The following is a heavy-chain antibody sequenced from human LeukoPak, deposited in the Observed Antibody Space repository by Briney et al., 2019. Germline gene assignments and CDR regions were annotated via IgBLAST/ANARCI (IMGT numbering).Heavy chain of an antibody. CDR2: IYYSGST. CDR1: GGSVSSGSYY. J-gene: IGHJ2*01. D-gene: IGHD4-17*01. CDR3: ARLARSTRDYSWHFDL. V-gene: IGHV4-61*01. Sequence: SETLSLTCTVSGGSVSSGSYYWSWIRQPPGTGLEWIGYIYYSGSTNYNPSLKSRATTSVDTSKNQFSLKLSSVTVADMAVYYCARLARSTRDYSWHFDLWGRGTLVTVSS.